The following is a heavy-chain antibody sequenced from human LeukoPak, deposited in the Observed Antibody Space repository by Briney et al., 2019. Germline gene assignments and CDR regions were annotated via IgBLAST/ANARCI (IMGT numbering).Heavy chain of an antibody. CDR3: ARDYVGLTVVRGVIITGEPY. J-gene: IGHJ4*02. V-gene: IGHV1-18*01. CDR1: GYTFTSYG. D-gene: IGHD3-10*01. CDR2: INTYNGNT. Sequence: ASVKVSCKASGYTFTSYGITWVRQAPGQGLEWMGWINTYNGNTNYAPKIQDRVTMTTDTSTSTAYMELRSLGSDDTAVYYCARDYVGLTVVRGVIITGEPYWGQGTLVTVSS.